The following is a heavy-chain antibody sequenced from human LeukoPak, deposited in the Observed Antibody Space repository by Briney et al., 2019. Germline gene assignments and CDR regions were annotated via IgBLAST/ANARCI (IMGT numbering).Heavy chain of an antibody. V-gene: IGHV3-48*03. J-gene: IGHJ6*02. Sequence: GGSLRLSCAASGFTFSSYEMNWVRQAPGKGLEWVSYISSSGSTIYYADSVKGRFTISRDNAKNSLYMQMNSLRAEDTAVYYCARVSIAFYYGMDVWGQGTTVTVSS. CDR3: ARVSIAFYYGMDV. CDR1: GFTFSSYE. D-gene: IGHD6-6*01. CDR2: ISSSGSTI.